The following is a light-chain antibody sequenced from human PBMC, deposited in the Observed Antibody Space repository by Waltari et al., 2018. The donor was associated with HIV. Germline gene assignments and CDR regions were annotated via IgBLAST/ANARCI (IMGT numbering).Light chain of an antibody. J-gene: IGLJ3*02. CDR2: GNT. Sequence: QSVLTQPPSLSGAPGQTVTISCTGTSSNIGADYHVHWYQQLPGTAPKLLIYGNTSRPSGLPDRFSGSKSGTSASLAITGLQADDEADYYCQSYDSSLSAWVFGGGTKLTVL. CDR3: QSYDSSLSAWV. CDR1: SSNIGADYH. V-gene: IGLV1-40*01.